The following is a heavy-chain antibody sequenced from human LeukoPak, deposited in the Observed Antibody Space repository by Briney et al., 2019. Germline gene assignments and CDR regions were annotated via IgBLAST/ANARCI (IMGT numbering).Heavy chain of an antibody. D-gene: IGHD6-19*01. Sequence: ASVKVSCKASGYTFTSYDINWVRQATGQGLEWMGWMNPNSGNTGYAQKFQGRVTITRNTSISTAYMEVSSLRYEDTAVYYCARRAVDNSYYYYMDVWGKGTTVTVSS. V-gene: IGHV1-8*01. CDR3: ARRAVDNSYYYYMDV. J-gene: IGHJ6*03. CDR1: GYTFTSYD. CDR2: MNPNSGNT.